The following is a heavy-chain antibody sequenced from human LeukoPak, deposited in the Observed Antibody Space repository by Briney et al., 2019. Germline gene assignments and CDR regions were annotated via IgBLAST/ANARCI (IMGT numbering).Heavy chain of an antibody. CDR1: GVSISSSNSY. CDR2: VYYSGNT. V-gene: IGHV4-39*01. Sequence: SETLSLTCTASGVSISSSNSYWGWIRQPPGKGLEWIGSVYYSGNTYYNASLKSQVSISIDTSKNQFSLRLTSVTAADTAVYYCARQTGSGLFILPGGQGTLVTVSS. CDR3: ARQTGSGLFILP. J-gene: IGHJ4*02. D-gene: IGHD3/OR15-3a*01.